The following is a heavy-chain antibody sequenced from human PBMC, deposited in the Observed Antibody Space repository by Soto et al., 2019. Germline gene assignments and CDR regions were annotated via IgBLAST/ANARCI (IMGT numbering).Heavy chain of an antibody. J-gene: IGHJ3*02. Sequence: EVQLVESGGDLVQPGGSLRLSCAASGFSFASSWMTWVRQAPGKGLEWVANIKKDGSKINYLDSVRGRFTVSRDNAKNPLYLEMTSLRAEDTALYYCARDVSAGSSSLFLDAFDIWGQGPMVTVSS. CDR3: ARDVSAGSSSLFLDAFDI. V-gene: IGHV3-7*05. CDR2: IKKDGSKI. D-gene: IGHD6-13*01. CDR1: GFSFASSW.